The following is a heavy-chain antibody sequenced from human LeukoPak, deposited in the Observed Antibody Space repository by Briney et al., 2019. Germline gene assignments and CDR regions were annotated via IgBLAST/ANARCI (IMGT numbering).Heavy chain of an antibody. CDR2: INSDGSST. D-gene: IGHD2-2*01. V-gene: IGHV3-74*01. J-gene: IGHJ4*02. CDR3: ARARCSRTSCNTESDY. CDR1: GFTLSPYW. Sequence: PGGSLRLSCSASGFTLSPYWMHWVRQSPGKGLVWVSRINSDGSSTTYADSVKGRFTISRDNTKNTLYLQMNILRAEDTVVYYCARARCSRTSCNTESDYWGQGTLVTVSS.